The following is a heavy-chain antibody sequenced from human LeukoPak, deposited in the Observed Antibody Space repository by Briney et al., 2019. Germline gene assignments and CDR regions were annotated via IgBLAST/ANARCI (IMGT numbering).Heavy chain of an antibody. CDR3: ARGPHSSYYDFWSGYYFDY. J-gene: IGHJ4*02. CDR2: INHSGST. Sequence: PSETLSLTCAVYGGSFSGYYWSWIRQPPGKGLEWIGEINHSGSTNYNPSLKSRVTISVDTSKNQFSLKLSSVTAADTAVYYCARGPHSSYYDFWSGYYFDYWGQGTLVTVSS. CDR1: GGSFSGYY. D-gene: IGHD3-3*01. V-gene: IGHV4-34*01.